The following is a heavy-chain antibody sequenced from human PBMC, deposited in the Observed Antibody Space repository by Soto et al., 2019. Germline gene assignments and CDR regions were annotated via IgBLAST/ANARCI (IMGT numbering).Heavy chain of an antibody. CDR1: GFTFSSYS. V-gene: IGHV3-21*01. CDR2: ISSSSSYI. Sequence: GGSLRLSCAASGFTFSSYSMNWVRQAPGKGLEWVSSISSSSSYIYYADSVKGRFTISRDNAKNSLYLQMNSLRAEDTAVYYCARDRDFVVVPPGSFDYWGQGTLVTVSS. D-gene: IGHD2-2*01. CDR3: ARDRDFVVVPPGSFDY. J-gene: IGHJ4*02.